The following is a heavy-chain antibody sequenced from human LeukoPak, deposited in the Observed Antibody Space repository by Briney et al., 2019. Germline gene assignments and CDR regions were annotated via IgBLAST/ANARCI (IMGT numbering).Heavy chain of an antibody. D-gene: IGHD6-6*01. CDR2: ISGSGGST. J-gene: IGHJ3*02. CDR3: ARRSAARDAFDI. CDR1: GFTFSSYG. V-gene: IGHV3-23*01. Sequence: PGGSLRLSRAASGFTFSSYGMSWVRQAPGKGLEWVSAISGSGGSTYYADSVKGRFTISRDNAKNTLYLQMNSLRAEDTAVYYCARRSAARDAFDIWGQGTMVTVSS.